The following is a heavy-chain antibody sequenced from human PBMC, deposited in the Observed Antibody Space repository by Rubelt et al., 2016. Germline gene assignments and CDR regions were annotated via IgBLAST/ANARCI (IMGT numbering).Heavy chain of an antibody. CDR1: GFTVSSNY. V-gene: IGHV3-66*01. D-gene: IGHD3-10*01. J-gene: IGHJ4*02. CDR2: IYSGGST. CDR3: APVVAGIGY. Sequence: EVQLVESGGGLVQPGGSLRLSCAASGFTVSSNYMSWVRQAPGKGLEWVSVIYSGGSTYCADSVTGRLTISRDTSTNTLHLQTHCRTAEATALNYCAPVVAGIGYWGQGTLVTVSS.